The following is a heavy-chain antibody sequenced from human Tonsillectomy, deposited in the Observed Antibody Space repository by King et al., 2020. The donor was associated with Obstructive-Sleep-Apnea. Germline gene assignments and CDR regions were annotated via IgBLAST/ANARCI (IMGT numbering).Heavy chain of an antibody. J-gene: IGHJ4*02. CDR1: GFIFDNYA. V-gene: IGHV3-43D*03. D-gene: IGHD3-22*01. CDR2: ISWDGGTT. CDR3: GKDRGRNTYDVAD. Sequence: VQLVESGGVVVQPGGSLRLSCAASGFIFDNYAMHWVRQAPGKGLEWVSLISWDGGTTYYADSVKGRFTISRDNSENFLYLQMNSLRPEDTGFYYCGKDRGRNTYDVADWGQGTLVTVSS.